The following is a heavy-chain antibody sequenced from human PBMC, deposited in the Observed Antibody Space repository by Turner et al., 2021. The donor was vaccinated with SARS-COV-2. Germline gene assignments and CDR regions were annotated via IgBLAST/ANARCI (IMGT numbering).Heavy chain of an antibody. CDR1: GFTFSNAW. V-gene: IGHV3-15*01. J-gene: IGHJ3*01. D-gene: IGHD3-22*01. CDR3: TTGFYYDDSSAYSNDAFDV. CDR2: IKSKTDGGTT. Sequence: EVQLVESGGGLVKPGGSLRLSCAASGFTFSNAWMSWVRQAAGKGLEWVGRIKSKTDGGTTDYAAPVKGRFTISRDDSKNTLYLQMNSLKTEDTAVYYCTTGFYYDDSSAYSNDAFDVWGQGTVVTVSS.